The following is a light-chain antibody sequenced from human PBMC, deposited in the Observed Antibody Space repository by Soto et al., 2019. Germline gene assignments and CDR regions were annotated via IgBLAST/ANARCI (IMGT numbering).Light chain of an antibody. Sequence: QSVMTQPSSVSGTPGHSIRIRYTRASSDDWVYYNVSWYHHHPGTVPKHCIYMVTNRSSGVSVRMSASNTGTTASLTFSGLQAEDEADYCCISKRHSSTLFVFGTGTKVTV. CDR2: MVT. CDR3: ISKRHSSTLFV. J-gene: IGLJ1*01. V-gene: IGLV2-14*01. CDR1: SSDDWVYYN.